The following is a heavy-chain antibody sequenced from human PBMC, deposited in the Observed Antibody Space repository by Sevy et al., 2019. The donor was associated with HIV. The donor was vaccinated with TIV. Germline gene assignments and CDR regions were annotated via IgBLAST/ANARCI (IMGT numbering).Heavy chain of an antibody. V-gene: IGHV3-23*01. J-gene: IGHJ5*02. CDR2: ISGSGGST. D-gene: IGHD2-15*01. CDR3: AKDRADGYCSGGSCYQPNWFDP. CDR1: GFTFSSYA. Sequence: GESLKISCAASGFTFSSYAMSWVRQAPGKGLEWVSAISGSGGSTYYADSVKGRFTISRDNSKNTLYLQMNSLRAEDTAVYYCAKDRADGYCSGGSCYQPNWFDPWGQRTLVTVSS.